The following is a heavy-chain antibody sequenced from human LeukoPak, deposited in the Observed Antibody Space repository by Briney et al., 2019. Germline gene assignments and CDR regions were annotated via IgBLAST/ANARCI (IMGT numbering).Heavy chain of an antibody. D-gene: IGHD3-10*01. CDR1: GGSISSSSYY. V-gene: IGHV4-39*07. Sequence: SETLSLTCTVSGGSISSSSYYWGWIRQPPGKGLEWMGTIHYRGSTYYNPSLKSRLTISVDTSKNQFSPRLRSVTAADTAFYYCARNLWFGEVSCPFDNWGQGTLVTVSS. CDR2: IHYRGST. J-gene: IGHJ4*02. CDR3: ARNLWFGEVSCPFDN.